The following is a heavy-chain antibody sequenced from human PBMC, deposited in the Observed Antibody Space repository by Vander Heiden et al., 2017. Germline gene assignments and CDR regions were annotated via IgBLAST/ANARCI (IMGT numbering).Heavy chain of an antibody. CDR2: IYYDGSTK. CDR1: GFTFSDYG. J-gene: IGHJ3*01. Sequence: QVQLVESGGGVVQRGRSLRLSCAASGFTFSDYGMHWVRQAPGKGLEWVAVIYYDGSTKFYADSVQGRFTISRDNSKNTVYLQMDTLRGEDTAVYYCATSGDDGFDLWGQGTMVTVSS. D-gene: IGHD2-21*02. V-gene: IGHV3-33*01. CDR3: ATSGDDGFDL.